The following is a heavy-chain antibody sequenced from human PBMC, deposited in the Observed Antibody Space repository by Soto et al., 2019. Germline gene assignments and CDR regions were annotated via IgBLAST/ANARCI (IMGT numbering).Heavy chain of an antibody. CDR1: GYTFTSYG. CDR2: ISAYNGNT. D-gene: IGHD2-2*01. V-gene: IGHV1-18*01. Sequence: ASVKVSCKASGYTFTSYGISWVRQAPGQGLEWMGWISAYNGNTNYAQKLQGRVTMTTDTSTSTAYMELRSLRSDDTAVYYCARDRIVVVPAATPNWFDPWGQGTLVTSPQ. CDR3: ARDRIVVVPAATPNWFDP. J-gene: IGHJ5*02.